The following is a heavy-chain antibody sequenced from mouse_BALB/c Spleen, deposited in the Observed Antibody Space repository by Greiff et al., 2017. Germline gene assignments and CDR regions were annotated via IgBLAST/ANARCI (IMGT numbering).Heavy chain of an antibody. CDR1: GYTFTSYW. CDR2: INPSTGYT. CDR3: ARDYGPFDY. J-gene: IGHJ2*01. V-gene: IGHV1-7*01. Sequence: VQLQESGAELAKPGASVKMSCKASGYTFTSYWMHWVKQRPGQGLEWIGYINPSTGYTEYNQKFKDKATLTADKSSSTAYMQLSSLTSEDSAVYYCARDYGPFDYWGQGTTLTVSS. D-gene: IGHD1-1*01.